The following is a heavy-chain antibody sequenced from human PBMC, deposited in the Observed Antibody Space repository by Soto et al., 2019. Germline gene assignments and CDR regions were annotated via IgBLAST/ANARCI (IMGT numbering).Heavy chain of an antibody. CDR3: ARKSPLYYGMDV. V-gene: IGHV4-38-2*01. Sequence: SETLSLTCAVSGYSISSGYYWGWIRQPPGKGLEWIGSIYHSGSTYYNPSLKSRVTISVDTSKNQFSLKLSSVAAADTAVYYCARKSPLYYGMDVWGQGTTVTVSS. CDR1: GYSISSGYY. CDR2: IYHSGST. J-gene: IGHJ6*02.